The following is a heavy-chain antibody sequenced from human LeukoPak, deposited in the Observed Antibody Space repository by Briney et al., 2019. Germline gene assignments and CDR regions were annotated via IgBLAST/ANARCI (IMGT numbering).Heavy chain of an antibody. D-gene: IGHD5-18*01. CDR2: ISWDGGST. CDR1: GFTFDDYA. Sequence: GGSLRLSCAASGFTFDDYAMHWVRQAPGKGLEWVSLISWDGGSTYYAGSVKGRFTISRDNSKNSLYLQMNSLRAEDTALYYCAKVGGRYSYDHFDYWGQGTLVTVSS. J-gene: IGHJ4*02. CDR3: AKVGGRYSYDHFDY. V-gene: IGHV3-43D*03.